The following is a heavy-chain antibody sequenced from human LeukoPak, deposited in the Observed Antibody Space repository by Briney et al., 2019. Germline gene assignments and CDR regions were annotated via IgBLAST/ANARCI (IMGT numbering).Heavy chain of an antibody. CDR1: GGAFSGHY. J-gene: IGHJ6*02. CDR3: ARVIAAAGLYGMDV. Sequence: SETLSLTCAVYGGAFSGHYWNWIRQSPGKGLEWIGEINHSGSTNYNPSLKSRVTISVDTSKNQFSLKLSSVTAADTAVYFCARVIAAAGLYGMDVWGQGTTVTVSS. V-gene: IGHV4-34*01. D-gene: IGHD6-13*01. CDR2: INHSGST.